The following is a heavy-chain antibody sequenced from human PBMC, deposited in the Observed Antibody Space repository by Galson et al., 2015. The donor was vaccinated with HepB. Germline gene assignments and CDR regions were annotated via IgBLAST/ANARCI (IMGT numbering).Heavy chain of an antibody. V-gene: IGHV4-4*07. CDR3: ARDNNYYDTSGYYYFEY. CDR2: IYTSGST. Sequence: ETLSLTCTVSGGSIRNYCWNWIRQPAGKGLEWIGSIYTSGSTNYNPSLKSRVTMSVDTSKNQFSLKLNSVTAADAAMYYCARDNNYYDTSGYYYFEYWGQGTLVTVSS. CDR1: GGSIRNYC. D-gene: IGHD3-22*01. J-gene: IGHJ4*02.